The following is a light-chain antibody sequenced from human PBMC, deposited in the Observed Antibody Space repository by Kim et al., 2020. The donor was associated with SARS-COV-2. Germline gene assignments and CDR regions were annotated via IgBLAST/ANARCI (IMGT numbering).Light chain of an antibody. V-gene: IGKV3-15*01. CDR1: QSVNTN. Sequence: VFPGEGATLSCRASQSVNTNLALYPQRPGQAPRLLIFGASTRATGIPARFSGSGSGTEFTLTISSLQSEDFAVYYCQEYNSWPPYNFGLGTKLEI. CDR3: QEYNSWPPYN. J-gene: IGKJ2*01. CDR2: GAS.